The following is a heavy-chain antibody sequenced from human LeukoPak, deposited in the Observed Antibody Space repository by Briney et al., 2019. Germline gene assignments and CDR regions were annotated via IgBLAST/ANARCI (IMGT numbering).Heavy chain of an antibody. CDR1: GGSISSYY. D-gene: IGHD1-26*01. CDR3: AGLGLHSGTRTRYYLDY. V-gene: IGHV4-4*09. J-gene: IGHJ4*02. CDR2: IHSTGST. Sequence: SETLSLTCTVSGGSISSYYWSWIRQPAGKGLEWLGYIHSTGSTNYNPSLKSRVIVSVDPSRSQFSLKLPSVTAADTAVYYCAGLGLHSGTRTRYYLDYWGQGILVTVSP.